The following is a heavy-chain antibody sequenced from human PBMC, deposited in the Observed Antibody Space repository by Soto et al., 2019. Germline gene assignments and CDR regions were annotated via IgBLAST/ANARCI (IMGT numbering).Heavy chain of an antibody. D-gene: IGHD3-3*01. CDR3: ARAYDFWSGYYSFGGMDV. V-gene: IGHV4-31*03. CDR2: IYYSGST. CDR1: GGPISSGGYY. J-gene: IGHJ6*02. Sequence: PSETLSLTCTVSGGPISSGGYYWSWIRQHPGKGLEWIGYIYYSGSTYYNPSLKSRVTISVDTSKNQFSLKLSSVTAADTAVYYCARAYDFWSGYYSFGGMDVWGQGTTVTVSS.